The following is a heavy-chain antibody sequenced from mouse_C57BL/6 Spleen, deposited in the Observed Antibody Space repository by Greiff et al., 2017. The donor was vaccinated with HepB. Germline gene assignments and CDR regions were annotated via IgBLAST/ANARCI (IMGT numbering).Heavy chain of an antibody. Sequence: VKLQESGAELARPGASVKLSCKASGYTFTSYGISWVKQRTGQGLEWIGEIYPRSGNTYYNEKFKGKATLTADKSSSTAYMELRSLTSEDSAVYFCARRGDPYAMDYWGQGTSVTVSS. CDR1: GYTFTSYG. J-gene: IGHJ4*01. CDR3: ARRGDPYAMDY. CDR2: IYPRSGNT. V-gene: IGHV1-81*01.